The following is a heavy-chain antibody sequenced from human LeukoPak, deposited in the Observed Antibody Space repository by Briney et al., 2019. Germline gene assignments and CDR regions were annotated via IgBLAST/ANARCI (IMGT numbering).Heavy chain of an antibody. CDR2: IIPIFGTA. Sequence: GASVKVSCKASGYTFTSYGISWVRQAPGQGLEWMGGIIPIFGTANYAQKFQGRVTITADESTSTAYMELSSLRSEDTAVYYCARDRCSSTSCHYYYYMDVWGKGTTVTVSS. D-gene: IGHD2-2*01. CDR3: ARDRCSSTSCHYYYYMDV. CDR1: GYTFTSYG. V-gene: IGHV1-69*13. J-gene: IGHJ6*03.